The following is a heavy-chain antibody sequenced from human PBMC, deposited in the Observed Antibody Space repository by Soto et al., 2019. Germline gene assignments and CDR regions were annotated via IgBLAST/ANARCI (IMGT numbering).Heavy chain of an antibody. J-gene: IGHJ6*02. Sequence: QVQLVESGGGVVQPGRSLRHSCAASGFTFSSYGMHWVRQAPGKGLEWVAVISSDGSDKYYADSVKGRFTISRDNSKNTLYVQLNRMRAEDTALYYCARDRLYGAGLIDVWGQGTTVTVSS. V-gene: IGHV3-30-3*01. CDR1: GFTFSSYG. CDR3: ARDRLYGAGLIDV. D-gene: IGHD3-10*01. CDR2: ISSDGSDK.